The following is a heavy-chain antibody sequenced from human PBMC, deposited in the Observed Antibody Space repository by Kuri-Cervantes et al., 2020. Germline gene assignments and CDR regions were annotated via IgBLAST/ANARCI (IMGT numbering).Heavy chain of an antibody. CDR3: ARVGDWNYVNAFDI. Sequence: GESLKISCAASGFTFSSYGMHWVRQAPGKGLEWVAVISYDGSNKYYADSVKGRFTISRDNSKNTLYLQMNSLRAEDTAVYYCARVGDWNYVNAFDIWGQGTMVTVSS. CDR2: ISYDGSNK. J-gene: IGHJ3*02. V-gene: IGHV3-30*03. CDR1: GFTFSSYG. D-gene: IGHD1-7*01.